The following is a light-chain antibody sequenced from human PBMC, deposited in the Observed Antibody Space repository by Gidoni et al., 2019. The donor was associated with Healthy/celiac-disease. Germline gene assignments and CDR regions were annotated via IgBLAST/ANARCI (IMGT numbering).Light chain of an antibody. V-gene: IGLV1-51*01. CDR1: SSNIGNNY. CDR3: GTWDSSLSAAV. CDR2: DNN. J-gene: IGLJ7*01. Sequence: QSVLTPPPSVSAAPGPKVTISCSGSSSNIGNNYVSWYQQLPGTAPKLLIYDNNKRPSGMPDRFSGSKSGTSATLGITGRQTGDEADYYCGTWDSSLSAAVFGGGTQLTVL.